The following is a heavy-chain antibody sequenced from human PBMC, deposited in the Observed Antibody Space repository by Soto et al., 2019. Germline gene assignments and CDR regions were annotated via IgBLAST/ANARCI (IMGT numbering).Heavy chain of an antibody. Sequence: QVELQESGPRLVKSSGTLSLTCEVSSGSISTGNWWSWVRQPPGKGLEWIGEIYYTGVTNYNPSLKSRVTMTIDKSKDQFSLILTSATAADTAVYYCARVFSSGSGWMYYFDFWGQGILVSVSS. V-gene: IGHV4-4*02. CDR1: SGSISTGNW. CDR3: ARVFSSGSGWMYYFDF. CDR2: IYYTGVT. D-gene: IGHD6-25*01. J-gene: IGHJ4*02.